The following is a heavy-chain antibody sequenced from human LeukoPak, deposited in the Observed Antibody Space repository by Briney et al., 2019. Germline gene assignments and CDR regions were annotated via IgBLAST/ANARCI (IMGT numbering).Heavy chain of an antibody. V-gene: IGHV3-30*02. CDR2: VHYLGSDK. Sequence: PGGSLRLSCAASGFTFSSYGMFWVRQAPGKGLEWVAFVHYLGSDKYYADSVKGRFTISRDNSKSTLYLQMNSLRAEDTAVYYCAKTGNGYGYDFDHWGQGTLVTVSS. J-gene: IGHJ4*02. CDR1: GFTFSSYG. D-gene: IGHD5-18*01. CDR3: AKTGNGYGYDFDH.